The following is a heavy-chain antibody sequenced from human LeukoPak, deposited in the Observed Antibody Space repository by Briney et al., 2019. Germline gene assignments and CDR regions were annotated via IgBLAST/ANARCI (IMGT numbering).Heavy chain of an antibody. Sequence: SSETLSLTCTVSGGSISSGDYYWSWIRQPPGRGLEWIGYIYYSGSTYYNPSLKSRVTISVDTSKNQFSLKLSSVTAADTAVYYCAIGIDIFTGYYGMDVWGQGTTVTVSS. V-gene: IGHV4-30-4*01. CDR2: IYYSGST. J-gene: IGHJ6*02. CDR3: AIGIDIFTGYYGMDV. D-gene: IGHD3-9*01. CDR1: GGSISSGDYY.